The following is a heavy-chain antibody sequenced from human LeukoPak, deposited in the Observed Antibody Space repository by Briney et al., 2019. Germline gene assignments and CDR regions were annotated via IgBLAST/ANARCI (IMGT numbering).Heavy chain of an antibody. CDR3: ARAGDSDAFDI. V-gene: IGHV4-30-4*08. D-gene: IGHD7-27*01. CDR2: IYYSGST. J-gene: IGHJ3*02. CDR1: GGSISSGDYY. Sequence: PSETLSLTCTVSGGSISSGDYYWRWIRQPPGTGLEWIGYIYYSGSTYYNPSLKSRVTISVDTSKNQFSLKLSSVTAADTAVYYCARAGDSDAFDIWGQGTMVTVSS.